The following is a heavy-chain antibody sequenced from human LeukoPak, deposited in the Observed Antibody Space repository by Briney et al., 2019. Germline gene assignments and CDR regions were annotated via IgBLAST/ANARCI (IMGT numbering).Heavy chain of an antibody. D-gene: IGHD6-13*01. V-gene: IGHV4-30-2*01. CDR3: ARGGNSSRYDY. CDR2: INHSEST. CDR1: GGSISSGGYS. J-gene: IGHJ4*02. Sequence: SQTLSLTCAVSGGSISSGGYSWSWIRQPPGKGLEWIGEINHSESTNYNPSLKSRVTISVDTSKNQFSLKLSSVTAADTAVYYCARGGNSSRYDYWGQGTLVTVSS.